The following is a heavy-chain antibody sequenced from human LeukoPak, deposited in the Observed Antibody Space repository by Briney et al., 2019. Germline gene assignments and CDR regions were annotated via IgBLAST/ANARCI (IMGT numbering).Heavy chain of an antibody. D-gene: IGHD2-15*01. Sequence: GGSLRLSCVASGLTVSSYSMNWVRQAPGKGLEWVSYISSSSSTIYYADSVKGRFTISRDDAKNSLDLQMNSLRDEDTAVYYCARARASGRSGFDYWGQGTLVTVSS. J-gene: IGHJ4*02. CDR1: GLTVSSYS. CDR2: ISSSSSTI. V-gene: IGHV3-48*02. CDR3: ARARASGRSGFDY.